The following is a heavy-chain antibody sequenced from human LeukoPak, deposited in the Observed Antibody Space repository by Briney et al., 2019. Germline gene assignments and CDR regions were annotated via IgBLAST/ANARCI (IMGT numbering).Heavy chain of an antibody. Sequence: SETLSLTCAVYGFSFSGYYWSWVRQPPGKGLEWVGEINHSGSTNYNPSLKSRVTISVDTSKNQFSLKLSSVTAADTAVYYCARWRIVVVPAARLTYYYYGMDVWGQGTTVTVSS. CDR3: ARWRIVVVPAARLTYYYYGMDV. V-gene: IGHV4-34*01. J-gene: IGHJ6*02. D-gene: IGHD2-2*01. CDR2: INHSGST. CDR1: GFSFSGYY.